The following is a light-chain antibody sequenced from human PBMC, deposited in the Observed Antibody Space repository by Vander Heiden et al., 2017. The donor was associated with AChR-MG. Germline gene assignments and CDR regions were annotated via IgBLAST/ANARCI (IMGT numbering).Light chain of an antibody. Sequence: IQLTQSPSSLSVSVGDRVTITCRASQGISTALAWYQQKPGKTPQLLIYEASNLGSGVPSRFSGSGSGKDFTLTITSLQPEDFATYYCQHFQRYPLTFGGGTKVEIK. CDR2: EAS. J-gene: IGKJ4*01. CDR3: QHFQRYPLT. V-gene: IGKV1-13*02. CDR1: QGISTA.